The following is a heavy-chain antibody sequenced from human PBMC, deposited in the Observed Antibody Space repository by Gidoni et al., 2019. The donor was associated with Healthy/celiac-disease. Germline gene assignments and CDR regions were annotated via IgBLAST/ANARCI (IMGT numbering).Heavy chain of an antibody. V-gene: IGHV3-33*01. Sequence: QVQLVESGGGVVQPGRSLRLSCAASGFTFSSYGMHWVRQAPGKGLEWVAVIWYDGSNKYYADSVKGRFTISRDNSKNTLYLQMNSLRAEDTAVYYCARDGHYYDSSGHFQHWGQGTLVTVSS. CDR2: IWYDGSNK. CDR3: ARDGHYYDSSGHFQH. CDR1: GFTFSSYG. J-gene: IGHJ1*01. D-gene: IGHD3-22*01.